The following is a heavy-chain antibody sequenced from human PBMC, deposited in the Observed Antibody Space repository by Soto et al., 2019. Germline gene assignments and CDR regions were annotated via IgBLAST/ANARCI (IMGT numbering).Heavy chain of an antibody. CDR2: SRNRVKSFTT. J-gene: IGHJ4*02. D-gene: IGHD3-3*01. CDR3: ARASTPDSTGYDY. Sequence: EVQLVESGGGLVQPGGSLRLSCAASGFTLSDHYLDWVRQAPGKGLEWVGRSRNRVKSFTTAYAASVRGRFTFSRDDSTKSLYLQMNSLKTDDTAVYYCARASTPDSTGYDYWGQGTLVTVSS. CDR1: GFTLSDHY. V-gene: IGHV3-72*01.